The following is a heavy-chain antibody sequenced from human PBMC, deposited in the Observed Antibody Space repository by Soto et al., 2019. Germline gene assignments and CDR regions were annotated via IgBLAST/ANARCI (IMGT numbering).Heavy chain of an antibody. Sequence: EVQLVESGGGLVQPGGSLRLSCAASGFTFSSYWMHWVRQAPGKGLVWVSRINSDGSSTNYADSVKGRFTISRDNAKNTLYLQINSLRAEDTAVYYCARKFSETSSSSAFDYWGQGTLVTVSS. CDR1: GFTFSSYW. CDR3: ARKFSETSSSSAFDY. V-gene: IGHV3-74*01. J-gene: IGHJ4*02. D-gene: IGHD6-13*01. CDR2: INSDGSST.